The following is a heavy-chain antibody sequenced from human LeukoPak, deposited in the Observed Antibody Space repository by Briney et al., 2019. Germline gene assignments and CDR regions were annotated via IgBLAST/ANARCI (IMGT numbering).Heavy chain of an antibody. CDR1: GFTSSSYW. V-gene: IGHV3-7*01. CDR2: IKQDGSEK. J-gene: IGHJ4*02. CDR3: ARDLGSSGWYEFDS. Sequence: GGSLRLSCAASGFTSSSYWMSWVRQAPGKGLEWVANIKQDGSEKYYVDSVKGRFTISRDNAKNSLYLQMNSLRAEDTAVCYCARDLGSSGWYEFDSWGQGTLVTVSS. D-gene: IGHD6-19*01.